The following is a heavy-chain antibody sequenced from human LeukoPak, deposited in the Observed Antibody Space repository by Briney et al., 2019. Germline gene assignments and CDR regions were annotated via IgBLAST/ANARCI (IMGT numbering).Heavy chain of an antibody. CDR2: IKEDGSEK. J-gene: IGHJ4*02. CDR1: GLTFSRDW. Sequence: GGSLRLSCEASGLTFSRDWMSWVRQAPGKGPEWVASIKEDGSEKYYGDSVSGRFTISRDNAKNSLYLQMNSLRVEDTAVYYCAQEGNWGQGTLVTVSS. V-gene: IGHV3-7*01. CDR3: AQEGN.